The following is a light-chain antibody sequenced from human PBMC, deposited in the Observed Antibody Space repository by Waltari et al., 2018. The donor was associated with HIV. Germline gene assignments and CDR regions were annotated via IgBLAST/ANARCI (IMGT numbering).Light chain of an antibody. CDR1: QSVSSY. CDR3: QQRNSWPPDVT. V-gene: IGKV3-11*01. J-gene: IGKJ3*01. Sequence: IVLTQSPAILSSSPGERVTLSSRASQSVSSYLAWYQQKPGQAPRLLMYDASNRATGIPARFSGSGSGKDFTLTISSLEPEDFAVYYCQQRNSWPPDVTFGPGTKVDIK. CDR2: DAS.